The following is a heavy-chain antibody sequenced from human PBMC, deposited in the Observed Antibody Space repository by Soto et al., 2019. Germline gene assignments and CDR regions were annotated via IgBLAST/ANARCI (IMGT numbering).Heavy chain of an antibody. Sequence: QVQQQESGPGLVKPSQTLSLTCTVSVASISSGGYYWSWIRQHPGEGLEWIGYIYYSGSTSYNPSLKSRVTISVDTSKNQFSLKLSSVTDADTAVYYCARESKYDTSGYPPWFAPWGQGTLVTVSS. J-gene: IGHJ5*02. V-gene: IGHV4-31*03. CDR1: VASISSGGYY. D-gene: IGHD3-22*01. CDR2: IYYSGST. CDR3: ARESKYDTSGYPPWFAP.